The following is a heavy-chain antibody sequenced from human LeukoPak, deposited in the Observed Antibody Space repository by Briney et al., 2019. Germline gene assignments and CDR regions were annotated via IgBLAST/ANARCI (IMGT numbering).Heavy chain of an antibody. J-gene: IGHJ4*02. D-gene: IGHD3-9*01. CDR1: GFTFSSYS. CDR3: AKAPSSDILTGYYLANYYYFDY. V-gene: IGHV3-21*04. Sequence: GGSLRLSCAASGFTFSSYSMNWVRQAPGKGLEWVSSISSSSSYIYYADSVKGRFTISRDNAKNSLYLQMNSLRAEDTALYYCAKAPSSDILTGYYLANYYYFDYWGQGTLVTVSS. CDR2: ISSSSSYI.